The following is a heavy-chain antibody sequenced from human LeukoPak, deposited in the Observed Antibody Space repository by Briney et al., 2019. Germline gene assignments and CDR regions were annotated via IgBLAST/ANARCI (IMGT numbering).Heavy chain of an antibody. V-gene: IGHV1-18*01. CDR3: ARDALWFGESSYMDV. CDR1: GYTFTSYG. Sequence: ASVKVSCKASGYTFTSYGISWVRQAPGQGLEWMGWISAYNGNTNYAQKLQGRATMTTDTSTSTAYMELRSLRSDDTAVYYCARDALWFGESSYMDVWGKGTTVTVSS. D-gene: IGHD3-10*01. J-gene: IGHJ6*03. CDR2: ISAYNGNT.